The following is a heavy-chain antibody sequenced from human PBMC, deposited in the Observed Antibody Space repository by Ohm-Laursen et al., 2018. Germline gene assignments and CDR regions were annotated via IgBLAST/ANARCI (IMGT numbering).Heavy chain of an antibody. D-gene: IGHD5-18*01. CDR3: ARVPGGYNYHFDF. CDR2: INSHSGQT. Sequence: SVKVSCKASGYTFTDYYIHWVRQAPGQGLEWMGWINSHSGQTNYAQNFQGRVAMTRDTSPSTAHMEVSRLRSDDTAVYYCARVPGGYNYHFDFWGQGTLVTVSS. J-gene: IGHJ4*02. CDR1: GYTFTDYY. V-gene: IGHV1-2*02.